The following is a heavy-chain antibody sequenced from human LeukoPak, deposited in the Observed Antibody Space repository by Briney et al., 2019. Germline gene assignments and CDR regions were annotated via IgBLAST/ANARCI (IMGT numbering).Heavy chain of an antibody. CDR1: GFTFSSYA. CDR2: ISTTGGNT. Sequence: PGGSLRLSCSASGFTFSSYALHWVRQAPGKGLEYVSAISTTGGNTYYADSVRDRFTISRDNSKNTLYLQMSSLRAEDTAVYYCARCTGGSCVFDYWGQGTLVTVSS. V-gene: IGHV3-64D*09. J-gene: IGHJ4*02. D-gene: IGHD2-8*02. CDR3: ARCTGGSCVFDY.